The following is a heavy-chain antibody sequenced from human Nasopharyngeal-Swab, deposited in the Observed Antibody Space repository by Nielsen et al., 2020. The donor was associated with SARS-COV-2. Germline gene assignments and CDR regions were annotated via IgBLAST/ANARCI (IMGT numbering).Heavy chain of an antibody. CDR2: ISGSGGST. Sequence: WIRQPPGEGLEWVSAISGSGGSTYYADSVKGRFTISRDNSKNTLYLQMNSLRAEDTAVYYCAKDRVGGYYDFWSGQYEDYFDYWGQGTLVTVSS. V-gene: IGHV3-23*01. J-gene: IGHJ4*02. D-gene: IGHD3-3*01. CDR3: AKDRVGGYYDFWSGQYEDYFDY.